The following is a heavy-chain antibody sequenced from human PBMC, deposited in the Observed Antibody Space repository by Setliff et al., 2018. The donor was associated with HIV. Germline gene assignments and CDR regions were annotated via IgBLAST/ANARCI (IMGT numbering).Heavy chain of an antibody. D-gene: IGHD3-10*01. J-gene: IGHJ6*03. V-gene: IGHV4-4*08. CDR3: ARDRRGYYYGSGSCYMDV. CDR2: IYTSGIT. CDR1: GDSISSYY. Sequence: SETLSLTCTVAGDSISSYYWSWIRQPPGEGLEWSGYIYTSGITDYNPSLKSRVTISGDTSKNQFSLKLSSVTAADTAVYYCARDRRGYYYGSGSCYMDVWGTGTTVTVSS.